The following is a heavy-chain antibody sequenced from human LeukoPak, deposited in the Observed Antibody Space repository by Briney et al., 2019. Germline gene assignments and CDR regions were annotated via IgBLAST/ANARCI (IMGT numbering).Heavy chain of an antibody. CDR3: ARDTYYYDSSGHGDY. CDR1: GFSFDDYA. D-gene: IGHD3-22*01. V-gene: IGHV3-33*08. Sequence: PGRSLRLSCAASGFSFDDYAMHWARQAPGKGLEWVAVIWYDGSNKYYADSVKGRFTISRDNSKNTLYLQMNSLRAEDTAVYYCARDTYYYDSSGHGDYWGQGTLVTVSS. J-gene: IGHJ4*02. CDR2: IWYDGSNK.